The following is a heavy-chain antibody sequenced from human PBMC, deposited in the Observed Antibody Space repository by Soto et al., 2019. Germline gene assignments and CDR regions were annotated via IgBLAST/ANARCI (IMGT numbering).Heavy chain of an antibody. J-gene: IGHJ4*02. CDR1: GGSISSSSYY. V-gene: IGHV4-39*01. CDR2: IYYSGST. D-gene: IGHD2-2*01. Sequence: SETLSLTCTVSGGSISSSSYYWGWIRQPPGKGLEWIGSIYYSGSTYYNPSLKSRVTISVDTAKNQFSLKLSSVTAADTAVYYCARHYTFGYEPAAINYFDYWGQGTLVTVSS. CDR3: ARHYTFGYEPAAINYFDY.